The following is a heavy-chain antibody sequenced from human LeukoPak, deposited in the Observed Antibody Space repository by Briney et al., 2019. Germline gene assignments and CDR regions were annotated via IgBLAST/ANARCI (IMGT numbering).Heavy chain of an antibody. V-gene: IGHV4-59*01. Sequence: SETLSLTCTVSGGSISNYYWSWIRQPPGKALEWIGYIYYTGTTKYNPSLKSRATISLDTSKNQFSLKLTSVTTADTALFFCARGYDIDVWGQGTTVTVSS. CDR1: GGSISNYY. CDR3: ARGYDIDV. J-gene: IGHJ6*02. CDR2: IYYTGTT.